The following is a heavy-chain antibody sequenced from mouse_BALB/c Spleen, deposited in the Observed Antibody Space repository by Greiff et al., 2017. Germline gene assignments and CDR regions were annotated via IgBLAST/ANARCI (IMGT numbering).Heavy chain of an antibody. CDR2: INSNGGST. V-gene: IGHV5-6-3*01. D-gene: IGHD4-1*02. CDR3: ARPLGNYYFDY. Sequence: EVQLVESGGGLVQPGGSLKLSCAASGFTFSSYGMSWVRQTPDKRLELVATINSNGGSTYYPDSVKGRFTISRDNAKNTLYLQMSSLKSEDTAMYYCARPLGNYYFDYWGQGTTLTVSS. CDR1: GFTFSSYG. J-gene: IGHJ2*01.